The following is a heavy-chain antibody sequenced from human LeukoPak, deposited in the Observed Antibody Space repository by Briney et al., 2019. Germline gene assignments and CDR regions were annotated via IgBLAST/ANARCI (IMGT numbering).Heavy chain of an antibody. D-gene: IGHD4-11*01. Sequence: GESLKISCEVSGHRFTNHWIGWVRQMPGKGLEWMGIINLGDSDTKYSPSFQGQVTISLDKSISTAYLQWRSLKASDTAMYYCARHLDSNPDYWGQGTLVTVSS. CDR1: GHRFTNHW. J-gene: IGHJ4*02. CDR3: ARHLDSNPDY. V-gene: IGHV5-51*01. CDR2: INLGDSDT.